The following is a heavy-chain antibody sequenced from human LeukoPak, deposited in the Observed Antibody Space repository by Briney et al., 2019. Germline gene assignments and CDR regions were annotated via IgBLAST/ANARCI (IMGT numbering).Heavy chain of an antibody. CDR3: ATDQAAGAPFDY. Sequence: ASVKVPCKVSGCSLSDVSLHWVLQAPGKGLEWMATFNLIDAQTIYAQKFQGRLTMTEDTSTNAAYMEVSSLRFEDTAIYYCATDQAAGAPFDYWGQGTLVTVSA. J-gene: IGHJ4*02. D-gene: IGHD6-25*01. V-gene: IGHV1-24*01. CDR1: GCSLSDVS. CDR2: FNLIDAQT.